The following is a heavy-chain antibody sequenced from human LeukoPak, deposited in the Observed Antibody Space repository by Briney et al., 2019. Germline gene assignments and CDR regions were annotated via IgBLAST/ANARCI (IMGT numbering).Heavy chain of an antibody. J-gene: IGHJ4*02. V-gene: IGHV4-4*07. CDR3: ARGGIAAAPFDY. D-gene: IGHD6-13*01. CDR2: IYTSGSN. Sequence: SETLSLTCTVSGGSISSYYWSWIRQPAGKGLEWIGRIYTSGSNNYNPSLKSRVTMSVDTSKNQFSLKLSSVTAADTAVYYCARGGIAAAPFDYWGQGTLVTVSS. CDR1: GGSISSYY.